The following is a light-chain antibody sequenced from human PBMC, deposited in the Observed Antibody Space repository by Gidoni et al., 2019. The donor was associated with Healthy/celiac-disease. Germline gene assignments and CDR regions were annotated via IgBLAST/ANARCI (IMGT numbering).Light chain of an antibody. CDR3: QQYDIPWT. J-gene: IGKJ1*01. Sequence: DIQMTQSPSSLSASVGDRVTITCQASQDISNYLNWYQQKPGKAPKLLIYDASNLETGVPSRFSGSGSGTDFTFTISSLQPEDIATYYCQQYDIPWTFGHGTKVEIK. CDR2: DAS. CDR1: QDISNY. V-gene: IGKV1-33*01.